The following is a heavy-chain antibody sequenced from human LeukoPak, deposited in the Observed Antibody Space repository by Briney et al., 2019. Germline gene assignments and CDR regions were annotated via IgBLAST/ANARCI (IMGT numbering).Heavy chain of an antibody. D-gene: IGHD6-19*01. Sequence: SETLSLTCTVSGGSISSSSYYWGWIRQPPGKGLEWIGSIYYSGSTYYNPSLKSRVTISVDTSKNQFSLKLSSVTAADTVVYYCATAVAGSPVYWGQGTLVTVSS. V-gene: IGHV4-39*07. CDR1: GGSISSSSYY. J-gene: IGHJ4*02. CDR2: IYYSGST. CDR3: ATAVAGSPVY.